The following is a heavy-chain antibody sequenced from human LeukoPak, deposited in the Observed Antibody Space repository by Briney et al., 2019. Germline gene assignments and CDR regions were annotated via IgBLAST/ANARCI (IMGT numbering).Heavy chain of an antibody. D-gene: IGHD5-18*01. Sequence: ASVKVSCKASGYTFTGYYMHWVRQAPGQGLEWMGWINPDSGGTNYAQKLQGRVTMTRDTSISTAYMELSRLRSDDTAVYYCARGGGYSYGYSHWGQGTLVTVSS. V-gene: IGHV1-2*02. CDR2: INPDSGGT. CDR3: ARGGGYSYGYSH. CDR1: GYTFTGYY. J-gene: IGHJ4*02.